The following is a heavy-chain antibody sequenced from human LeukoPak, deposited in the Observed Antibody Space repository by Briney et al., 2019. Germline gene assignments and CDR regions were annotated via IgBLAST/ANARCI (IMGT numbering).Heavy chain of an antibody. D-gene: IGHD3-10*01. V-gene: IGHV3-21*06. CDR1: GFTVSSYG. J-gene: IGHJ4*02. CDR3: ARHAKLLWFGESYYFDY. Sequence: GGSLRLSCAASGFTVSSYGMTWVRQAPGKGLEWVSSISGTVGYIHDADSLQGRFTISRDNAKNSVYLQMNSLRVEDTAVYYCARHAKLLWFGESYYFDYWGQGTLVTVSS. CDR2: ISGTVGYI.